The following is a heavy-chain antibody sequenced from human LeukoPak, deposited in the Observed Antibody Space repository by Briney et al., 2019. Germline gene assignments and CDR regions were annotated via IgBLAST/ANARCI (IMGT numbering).Heavy chain of an antibody. J-gene: IGHJ4*02. CDR3: ASWAVAGNNLDY. CDR1: GYSFTGYY. CDR2: INPNSGGT. Sequence: ASMKVSCKASGYSFTGYYIHWVRQAPGQGLEWMGWINPNSGGTNYAQKFQGRVTMTRDTSISTAYMELSRLRSDDTAVYYCASWAVAGNNLDYWGQGTLVTVSS. V-gene: IGHV1-2*02. D-gene: IGHD6-19*01.